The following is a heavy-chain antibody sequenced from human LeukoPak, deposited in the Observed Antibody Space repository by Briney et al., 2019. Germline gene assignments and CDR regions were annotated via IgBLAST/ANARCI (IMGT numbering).Heavy chain of an antibody. J-gene: IGHJ2*01. CDR1: GGSISSGGYS. V-gene: IGHV4-30-2*01. Sequence: SETLSLTCAVSGGSISSGGYSWSWIRQPPGKGLEWIGYIYHSGSTYYNPSLKSRVTISVDRSKSQFSLKLSSVTAADTAVYYCASSYGDYDRYFDLWGRGTLVTVSS. CDR2: IYHSGST. D-gene: IGHD4-17*01. CDR3: ASSYGDYDRYFDL.